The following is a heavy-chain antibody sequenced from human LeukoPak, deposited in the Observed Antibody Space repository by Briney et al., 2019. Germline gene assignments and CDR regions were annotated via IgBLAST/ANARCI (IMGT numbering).Heavy chain of an antibody. D-gene: IGHD3-3*01. Sequence: GGSLRLSCVASGFTFDDYGMSWVRQAPGKGLEWVSGINWSGSSTGYADSVKGRFTISRDIAKNTLYLQMNSLRAEDTGVYYCAKDHYWSIDYWGRGTLVTVSS. J-gene: IGHJ4*02. CDR2: INWSGSST. CDR3: AKDHYWSIDY. V-gene: IGHV3-20*04. CDR1: GFTFDDYG.